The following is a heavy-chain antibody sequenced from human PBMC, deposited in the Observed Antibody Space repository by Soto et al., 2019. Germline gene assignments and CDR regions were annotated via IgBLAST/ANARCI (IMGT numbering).Heavy chain of an antibody. V-gene: IGHV4-39*01. J-gene: IGHJ4*02. Sequence: QLQLQESGPGLVKPSETLSLTCTVSGGSISSSSYYWGWIRQPPGKGLEWIGSIYYSGSTYYNPSLKSRVPISVDTSKNQFSLKLSSVTAADTAVYYCATRSIAVAGIFGYWGQGTLVTVSS. D-gene: IGHD6-19*01. CDR2: IYYSGST. CDR3: ATRSIAVAGIFGY. CDR1: GGSISSSSYY.